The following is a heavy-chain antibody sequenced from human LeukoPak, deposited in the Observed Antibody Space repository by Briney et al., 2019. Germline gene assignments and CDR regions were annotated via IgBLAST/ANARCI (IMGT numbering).Heavy chain of an antibody. D-gene: IGHD1-7*01. V-gene: IGHV3-9*03. J-gene: IGHJ4*02. CDR1: GFTFDDYA. CDR3: AKDRGMTGTTGLNLDY. CDR2: ISWNGVYI. Sequence: PGGSLRLSCAASGFTFDDYAMHWVRQAPGKGLEWVSGISWNGVYIGYADSVRGRFTISRDNAKNSVYLQMNSLRAEDMALYYCAKDRGMTGTTGLNLDYWGQGTLVTVSS.